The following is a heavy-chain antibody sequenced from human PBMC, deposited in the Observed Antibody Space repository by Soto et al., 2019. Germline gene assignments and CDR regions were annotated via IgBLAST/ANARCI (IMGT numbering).Heavy chain of an antibody. CDR1: GFDFRSYG. J-gene: IGHJ4*02. CDR3: ARDRFATDEYSND. V-gene: IGHV3-48*04. D-gene: IGHD6-6*01. Sequence: LRLSCAASGFDFRSYGIHWVRQAPGKGLEWVSYISSSGSTIYYADSVKGRFTISRDNAKNSLYLQMNSLRAEDTAVYYCARDRFATDEYSNDWGQGTLVTVSS. CDR2: ISSSGSTI.